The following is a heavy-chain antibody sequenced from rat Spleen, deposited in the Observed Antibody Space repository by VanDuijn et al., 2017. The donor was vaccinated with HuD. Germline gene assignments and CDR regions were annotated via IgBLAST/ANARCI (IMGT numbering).Heavy chain of an antibody. Sequence: EVQLVESDGGLVQPGRSLKLSCAASGFTLSDHYMAWVRQAPKKGLEWVATISYDGRSTYYRNSVKGRFTLSRDNTRNTLYLQMDSLKSEDTATYYCVTTYFGYGYFDYWGQGVLVTVSS. CDR1: GFTLSDHY. V-gene: IGHV5-7*01. D-gene: IGHD1-9*01. CDR3: VTTYFGYGYFDY. CDR2: ISYDGRST. J-gene: IGHJ2*01.